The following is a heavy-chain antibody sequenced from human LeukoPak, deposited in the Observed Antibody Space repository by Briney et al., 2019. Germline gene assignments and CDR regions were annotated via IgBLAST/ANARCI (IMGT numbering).Heavy chain of an antibody. Sequence: TGGSLRLSCAASGFTFSSYGMHWVRQAPGKGREWVAFIRHDGSNKYYADSVKGRFTISRDNSKNTLYLQMNSMRAGDTAVYYCAKDMRTGDFWSGYSDYWGQGTLVTVSS. V-gene: IGHV3-30*02. CDR3: AKDMRTGDFWSGYSDY. D-gene: IGHD3-3*01. J-gene: IGHJ4*02. CDR1: GFTFSSYG. CDR2: IRHDGSNK.